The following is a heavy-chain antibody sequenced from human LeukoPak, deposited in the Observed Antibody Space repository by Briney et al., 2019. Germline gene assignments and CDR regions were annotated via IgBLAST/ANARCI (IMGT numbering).Heavy chain of an antibody. V-gene: IGHV3-33*08. D-gene: IGHD3-22*01. J-gene: IGHJ4*02. Sequence: AGGSLRLSCAASGFTFSSYGMHWVRQAPGKGLEWVAVIWYDGSNKYYADSVKGRFTISRDNSKNTLYLQMNSLRAEDTAVYYCARDAHYYDSSGYVGYFDYWGQGTLVTVSS. CDR2: IWYDGSNK. CDR3: ARDAHYYDSSGYVGYFDY. CDR1: GFTFSSYG.